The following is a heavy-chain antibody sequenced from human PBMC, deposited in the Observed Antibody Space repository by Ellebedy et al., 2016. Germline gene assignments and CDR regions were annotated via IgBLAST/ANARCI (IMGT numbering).Heavy chain of an antibody. CDR3: ARGNHYYDSSGYHD. D-gene: IGHD3-22*01. CDR2: INVGYDNT. J-gene: IGHJ4*02. Sequence: ASVKVSXXASGYTFTSYAMHWVRQAPGQRLEWMGRINVGYDNTKYSQKFQGRVTITCDTSASTAYMELSSLRSDDTAVYYCARGNHYYDSSGYHDWGQGTLVTVSS. V-gene: IGHV1-3*01. CDR1: GYTFTSYA.